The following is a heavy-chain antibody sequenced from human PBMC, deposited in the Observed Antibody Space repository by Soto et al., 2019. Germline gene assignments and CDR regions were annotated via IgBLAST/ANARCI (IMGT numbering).Heavy chain of an antibody. CDR1: GDSVGNGPYY. D-gene: IGHD1-26*01. Sequence: QVRLQVSGPGLVKPSETLSLSCLVSGDSVGNGPYYWSWIRQSPGEGLEWIAYIYYSGSTNANPSLESRVNISIDMSRNEFFLELRSVTAADAAVYFCARVGSSCHSGGCYYYYGLGVWGQGTTVAISS. V-gene: IGHV4-61*01. CDR3: ARVGSSCHSGGCYYYYGLGV. J-gene: IGHJ6*02. CDR2: IYYSGST.